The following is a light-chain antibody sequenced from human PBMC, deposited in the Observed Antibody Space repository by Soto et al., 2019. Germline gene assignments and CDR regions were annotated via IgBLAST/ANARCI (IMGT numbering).Light chain of an antibody. J-gene: IGKJ1*01. V-gene: IGKV1-5*01. CDR3: QQYDSFWT. Sequence: DIQMTQSPSTLSASVGERVIITCRASQSVNRWLAWYQQKPGRAPKLLIYHASSLPSGVPARFSGSGSGTEFTLTISSLQLDDFATYYCQQYDSFWTFGQGTKVEIK. CDR2: HAS. CDR1: QSVNRW.